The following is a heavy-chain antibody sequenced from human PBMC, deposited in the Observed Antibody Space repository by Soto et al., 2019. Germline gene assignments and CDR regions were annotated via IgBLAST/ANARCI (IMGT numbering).Heavy chain of an antibody. V-gene: IGHV4-34*01. J-gene: IGHJ5*02. CDR2: INHSGST. Sequence: SETLSLTCAVYGGSFSGYYWSWIRQPPGKGLEWIGEINHSGSTNYNPSLKSRVTISVDTSKNQFSLKLSSVTAADTAVYYCARRPPGYSSSWYGTWLDPWGQGTLVTVSS. CDR3: ARRPPGYSSSWYGTWLDP. CDR1: GGSFSGYY. D-gene: IGHD6-13*01.